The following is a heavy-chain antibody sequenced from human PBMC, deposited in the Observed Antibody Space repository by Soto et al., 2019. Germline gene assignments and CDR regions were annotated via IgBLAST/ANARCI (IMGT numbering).Heavy chain of an antibody. J-gene: IGHJ6*02. Sequence: QVQLQESGPGLVKPSGTLSLTCAVSGGSISSSNWWSWVRQPPGKGLEWIGEIYHSGSTNYNPSLKSRVTISVDKSKNQFSLKLSSVTAADTAVYYCARDYCSGGSCYSGKGVDYYYGMDVWGQGTTVTVSS. D-gene: IGHD2-15*01. V-gene: IGHV4-4*02. CDR1: GGSISSSNW. CDR2: IYHSGST. CDR3: ARDYCSGGSCYSGKGVDYYYGMDV.